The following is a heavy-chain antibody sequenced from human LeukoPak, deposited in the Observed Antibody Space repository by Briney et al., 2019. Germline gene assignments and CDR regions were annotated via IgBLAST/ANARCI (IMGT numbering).Heavy chain of an antibody. Sequence: SETLSLTCAVYGGSFSGYYWSWIRQPPGKGLEWIGEINHSGSTNYNPSLKSRVTISVDTSKNQFSLKLSSVTAADTAVYYCARVPMYYYAGYGMGVWGKGTTVTVSS. V-gene: IGHV4-34*01. CDR2: INHSGST. J-gene: IGHJ6*04. D-gene: IGHD3-10*01. CDR3: ARVPMYYYAGYGMGV. CDR1: GGSFSGYY.